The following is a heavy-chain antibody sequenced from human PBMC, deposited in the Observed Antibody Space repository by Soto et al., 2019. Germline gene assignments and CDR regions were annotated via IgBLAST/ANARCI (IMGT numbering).Heavy chain of an antibody. CDR2: TRNKANSYTT. Sequence: PGGSLRLSCAASGFTFSGHYMDWVRQAPGKGLEWVGRTRNKANSYTTEYAASVKGRFTISRDDSKNSLYLQMNSLKTEDTAVYYCARGYCTSTSCYTGPEAFDIWGQGTMVTVSS. J-gene: IGHJ3*02. CDR1: GFTFSGHY. D-gene: IGHD2-2*02. CDR3: ARGYCTSTSCYTGPEAFDI. V-gene: IGHV3-72*01.